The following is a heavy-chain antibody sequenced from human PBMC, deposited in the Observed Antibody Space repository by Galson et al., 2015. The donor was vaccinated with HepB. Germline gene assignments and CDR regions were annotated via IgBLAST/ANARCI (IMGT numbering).Heavy chain of an antibody. D-gene: IGHD6-13*01. CDR1: GGSISTSS. V-gene: IGHV4-59*01. CDR3: ARSFSSSNYRADYNFGWDV. Sequence: ETLSLTCTVSGGSISTSSWNWIRLPPGKGLEWIGEIYPNGRGTSNPSLKTRTTFSVDTSKNQFSLKLRSVTAADTAIYYCARSFSSSNYRADYNFGWDVWGQGTTVIVSS. J-gene: IGHJ6*02. CDR2: IYPNGRG.